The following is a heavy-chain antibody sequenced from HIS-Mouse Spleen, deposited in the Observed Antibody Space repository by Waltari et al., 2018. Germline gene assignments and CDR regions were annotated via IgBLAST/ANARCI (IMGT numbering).Heavy chain of an antibody. CDR3: ARVYLSGWDY. Sequence: QVQLVESGGGVVQPGRSLRLSCAASGFTFSSYAMHWVRQDPGKGLEWVAVISYDGSNKYYADSVKGRFTISRDNSKNTLYLQMNSLRAEDTAVYYCARVYLSGWDYWGQGTLVTVSS. V-gene: IGHV3-30-3*01. CDR2: ISYDGSNK. J-gene: IGHJ4*02. D-gene: IGHD6-19*01. CDR1: GFTFSSYA.